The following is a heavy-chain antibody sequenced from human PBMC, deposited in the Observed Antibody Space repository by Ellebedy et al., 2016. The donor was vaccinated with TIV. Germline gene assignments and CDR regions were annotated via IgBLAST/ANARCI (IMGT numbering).Heavy chain of an antibody. D-gene: IGHD6-6*01. V-gene: IGHV3-23*01. J-gene: IGHJ6*02. Sequence: GESLKISXATSGFTFSAYAMSWVRQAPGKGLEWVSAIAGNNVNRYYADAVRGRFTISRDNSKNTLYLQMDSLRDEDTAIYYCAKGKVIAAGPITYYGMDVWGQGTTVIVSS. CDR3: AKGKVIAAGPITYYGMDV. CDR2: IAGNNVNR. CDR1: GFTFSAYA.